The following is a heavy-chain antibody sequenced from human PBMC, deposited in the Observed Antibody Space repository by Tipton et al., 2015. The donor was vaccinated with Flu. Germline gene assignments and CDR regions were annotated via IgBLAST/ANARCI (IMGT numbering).Heavy chain of an antibody. D-gene: IGHD3-9*01. Sequence: LRLSCTVSGGSISTSDYYWAWIRQSPGKGMEWIGSLSYTGTTYYNPSLNSRLTMSVDTSKNQFSLKLTSVTAADTAVYYCAREGFFDYLTGGYLDYWGQGTLITVSS. V-gene: IGHV4-39*07. CDR1: GGSISTSDYY. CDR3: AREGFFDYLTGGYLDY. CDR2: LSYTGTT. J-gene: IGHJ4*02.